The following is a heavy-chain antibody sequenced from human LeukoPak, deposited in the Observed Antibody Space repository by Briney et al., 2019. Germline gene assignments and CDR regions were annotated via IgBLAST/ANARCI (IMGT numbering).Heavy chain of an antibody. CDR1: GYTLTELS. D-gene: IGHD1-26*01. Sequence: ASVKVSCKVSGYTLTELSMHWVRQAPGKGLEWMGGFDPEDGETIYAQKFQGRVTMTEDTSTDTAYMELSSLRSEDTAVYYCATNSHGTLPKTAQGELRQATSDAFDIWGQGTMVTVSS. J-gene: IGHJ3*02. CDR2: FDPEDGET. CDR3: ATNSHGTLPKTAQGELRQATSDAFDI. V-gene: IGHV1-24*01.